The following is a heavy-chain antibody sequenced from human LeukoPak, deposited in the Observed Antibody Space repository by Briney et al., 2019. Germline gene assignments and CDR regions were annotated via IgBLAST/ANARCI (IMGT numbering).Heavy chain of an antibody. V-gene: IGHV4-59*08. J-gene: IGHJ4*02. D-gene: IGHD6-13*01. Sequence: PSETLSLTCTGSGGSISSYYWSWIGQPPGKGLEWIGYIYYSGSTNYNPSLKSRVTISVDTSKNQFSLKLSSVTAADTAVYYCARRGGSWYYYNHWGQGTLVTVSS. CDR3: ARRGGSWYYYNH. CDR2: IYYSGST. CDR1: GGSISSYY.